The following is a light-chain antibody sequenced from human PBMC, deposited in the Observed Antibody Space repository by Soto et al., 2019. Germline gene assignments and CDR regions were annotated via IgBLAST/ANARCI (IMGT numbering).Light chain of an antibody. CDR2: SNT. V-gene: IGLV1-44*01. CDR1: ASNVESET. J-gene: IGLJ3*02. Sequence: QSVLTRTPSASGAPGQTVTISCSGSASNVESETVNWYQQLPGTAPKLVVYSNTKRPSAVPDRFSASKSGTSASLAISNPQPDDQGDNYCEAWDANVNGWVFGRGTKLTVL. CDR3: EAWDANVNGWV.